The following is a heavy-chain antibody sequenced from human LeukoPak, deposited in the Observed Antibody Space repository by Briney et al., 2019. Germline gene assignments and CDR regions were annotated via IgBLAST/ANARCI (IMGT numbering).Heavy chain of an antibody. D-gene: IGHD6-13*01. CDR1: GGTFSSYA. CDR3: ARSIAAAGYYYYGMDV. CDR2: IIPIFGTA. Sequence: GASVKVSCTASGGTFSSYAISWVRQAPGQGLEWMGGIIPIFGTANYAQKFQGRVTITADESTSTAYMELSSLRSEDTAVYYCARSIAAAGYYYYGMDVWGQGTTVTVSS. V-gene: IGHV1-69*13. J-gene: IGHJ6*02.